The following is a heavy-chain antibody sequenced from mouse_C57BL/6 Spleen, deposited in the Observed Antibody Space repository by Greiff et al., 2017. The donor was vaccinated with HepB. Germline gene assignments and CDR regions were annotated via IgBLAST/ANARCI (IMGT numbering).Heavy chain of an antibody. CDR1: GFTFSSYA. CDR3: ARDRVITTVVAPYWYFDV. CDR2: ISDGGSYT. V-gene: IGHV5-4*01. J-gene: IGHJ1*03. Sequence: EVKLVESGGGLVKPGGSLKLSCAASGFTFSSYAMSWVRQTPEKRLEWVATISDGGSYTYYPDNVKGRFTISRDKAKNNLYLQMSHLTSEDTAMYYCARDRVITTVVAPYWYFDVWGKGTTVTVSS. D-gene: IGHD1-1*01.